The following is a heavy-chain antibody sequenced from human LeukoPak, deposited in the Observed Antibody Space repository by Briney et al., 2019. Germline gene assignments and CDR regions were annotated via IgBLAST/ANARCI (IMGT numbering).Heavy chain of an antibody. D-gene: IGHD6-19*01. CDR3: ARQGYSSGWSAY. CDR2: IYYSGST. J-gene: IGHJ4*02. Sequence: SETLPLTCTVSGGSISSSSYYWGWIRQPPGKGLEWIGSIYYSGSTNYNPSLKSRVTISVDTSKNQFSLKLSSVTAADTAVYYCARQGYSSGWSAYWGQGTLVTVSS. V-gene: IGHV4-39*01. CDR1: GGSISSSSYY.